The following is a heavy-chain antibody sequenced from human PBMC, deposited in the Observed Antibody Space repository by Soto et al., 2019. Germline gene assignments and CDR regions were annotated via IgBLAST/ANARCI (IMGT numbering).Heavy chain of an antibody. V-gene: IGHV3-23*01. J-gene: IGHJ5*02. CDR2: ISGSGGST. CDR3: GKAPAKDIVVVPAGNWFDP. D-gene: IGHD2-2*01. Sequence: PGGSLRLSCAASGFTFSSYAMSWVRQAPGQGLEWVSAISGSGGSTYYADSVKGRFTISRDNSKNTLYLQMNSLRAEDTAAYYVGKAPAKDIVVVPAGNWFDPWGQGALVTVCS. CDR1: GFTFSSYA.